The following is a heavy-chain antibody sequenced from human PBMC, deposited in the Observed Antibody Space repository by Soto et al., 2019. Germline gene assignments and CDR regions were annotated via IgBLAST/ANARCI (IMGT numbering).Heavy chain of an antibody. CDR3: ARLPGIAVAVVY. J-gene: IGHJ4*02. Sequence: SETLSLTCTVSGGSISSGGYYWSWIRQHPGKGLEWIGSIYYSGSTYYNPSLKSRVTISVDTSKNQFSLKLSSVTAADTAVYYCARLPGIAVAVVYWGQGTLVTVSS. CDR1: GGSISSGGYY. D-gene: IGHD6-19*01. CDR2: IYYSGST. V-gene: IGHV4-39*01.